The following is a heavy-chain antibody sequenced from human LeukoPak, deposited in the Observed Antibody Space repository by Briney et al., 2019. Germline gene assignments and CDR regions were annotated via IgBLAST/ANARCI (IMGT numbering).Heavy chain of an antibody. CDR1: GFTFSSYA. CDR2: LRGGGET. Sequence: GGSLRLSCAASGFTFSSYAMSWVRRAPARGLEWVSSLRGGGETFYADSVKGRFTISRDNTKNSLYLQMNSLRVEDTAVYYCAREFTQRDYWGQGTLVTVSS. V-gene: IGHV3-23*01. J-gene: IGHJ4*02. CDR3: AREFTQRDY.